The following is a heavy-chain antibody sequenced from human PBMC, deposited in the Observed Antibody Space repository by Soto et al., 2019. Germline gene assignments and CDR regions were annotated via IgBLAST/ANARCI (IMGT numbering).Heavy chain of an antibody. CDR3: ARDRGMSGSYSEYFAY. D-gene: IGHD1-26*01. V-gene: IGHV4-4*02. CDR2: IYQSGST. J-gene: IGHJ4*02. CDR1: GGSISSSNW. Sequence: SETLSRTCAVSGGSISSSNWWSWVRQPPGKGQEWIGEIYQSGSTNYNPSLKSRVTISVDKTKIQFSLKLSSVPAAGKAVCYYARDRGMSGSYSEYFAYWGQGTLVTVSS.